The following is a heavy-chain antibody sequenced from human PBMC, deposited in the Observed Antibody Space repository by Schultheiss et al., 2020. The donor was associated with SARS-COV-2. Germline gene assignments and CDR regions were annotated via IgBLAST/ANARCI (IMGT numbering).Heavy chain of an antibody. V-gene: IGHV4-59*08. CDR1: GFTFSTYV. Sequence: ESLKISCAGSGFTFSTYVMNWVRQAPGKGLEWIGYIDYSGSTNYNPSLKSRVTISVDTSKNQFSLQLNSVTAADTAVYYCARHLSPRGGIYHFDYWGQGTLVTVSS. CDR3: ARHLSPRGGIYHFDY. D-gene: IGHD1-26*01. CDR2: IDYSGST. J-gene: IGHJ4*02.